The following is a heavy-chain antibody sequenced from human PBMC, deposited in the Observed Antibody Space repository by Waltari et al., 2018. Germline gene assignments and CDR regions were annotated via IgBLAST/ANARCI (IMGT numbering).Heavy chain of an antibody. V-gene: IGHV1-8*01. CDR3: SDSSGP. CDR1: GYSFTSYD. D-gene: IGHD3-22*01. J-gene: IGHJ5*02. CDR2: INPHSGEV. Sequence: VQLVQSGAEVKKPGASEKVSCEASGYSFTSYDVNWVRQATGQGLEWMGWINPHSGEVGYTQRFQGRITMTRNTSINTVYMELSSLTADDTATYYCSDSSGPWGQGTLVTVSS.